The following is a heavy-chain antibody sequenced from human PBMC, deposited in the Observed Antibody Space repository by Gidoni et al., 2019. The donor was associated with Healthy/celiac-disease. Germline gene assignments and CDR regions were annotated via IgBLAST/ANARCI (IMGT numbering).Heavy chain of an antibody. J-gene: IGHJ4*02. D-gene: IGHD1-26*01. Sequence: QVQLVESGGGVVQPGRSLRLSCAASGFTFSSYGMHWVRQAPGKGLEWVAVISYDVSNKYYADSVKGRFTISRDNSKNTLYLQMNSLRAEDTAVYYCAKEGVGWEPYFDYWGQGTLVTVSS. CDR2: ISYDVSNK. CDR1: GFTFSSYG. CDR3: AKEGVGWEPYFDY. V-gene: IGHV3-30*18.